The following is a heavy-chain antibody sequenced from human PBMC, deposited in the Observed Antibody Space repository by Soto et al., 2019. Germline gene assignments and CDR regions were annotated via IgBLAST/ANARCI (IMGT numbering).Heavy chain of an antibody. D-gene: IGHD6-19*01. CDR2: IYYSGST. CDR3: AKLAVAGGLGAFDI. J-gene: IGHJ3*02. V-gene: IGHV4-59*01. Sequence: QVQLQESGPGLVKPSETLSLTCTVSGGSISSYYWSWIRQPPGKGLEWIGYIYYSGSTNYNPSLKSRVTISVDTSKNQFSLKLSSVTAADTAVYYCAKLAVAGGLGAFDIWGQGTMVTVSS. CDR1: GGSISSYY.